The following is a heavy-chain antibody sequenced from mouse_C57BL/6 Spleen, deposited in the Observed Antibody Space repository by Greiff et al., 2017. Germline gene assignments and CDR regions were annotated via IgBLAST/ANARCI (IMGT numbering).Heavy chain of an antibody. V-gene: IGHV1-61*01. Sequence: QVQLQQPGAELVRPGSSVKLSCKASGYTFTSYWMDWVKQRPGQGLEWIGNIYPSDSETHYNQKFKDKATLTVDKSSSTAYMQLSSLTSEDSAVYYCARPPSTGTREFDYWGQGTTLTVSS. D-gene: IGHD4-1*02. CDR1: GYTFTSYW. J-gene: IGHJ2*01. CDR2: IYPSDSET. CDR3: ARPPSTGTREFDY.